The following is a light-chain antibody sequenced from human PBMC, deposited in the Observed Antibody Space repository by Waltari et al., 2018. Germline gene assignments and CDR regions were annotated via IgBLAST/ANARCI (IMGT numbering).Light chain of an antibody. CDR1: QSVSSSY. J-gene: IGKJ1*01. CDR3: QQYGTSPWT. V-gene: IGKV3-20*01. Sequence: PGERATLSCRASQSVSSSYVAWYQQKPGQAPRLLMYGASSRATGIPVRFSGSGSGTDFTLTISRLEPEDFAVYYCQQYGTSPWTFGHGTKVGIK. CDR2: GAS.